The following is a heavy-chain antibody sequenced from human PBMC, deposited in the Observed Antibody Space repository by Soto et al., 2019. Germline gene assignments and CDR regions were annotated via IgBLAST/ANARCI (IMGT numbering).Heavy chain of an antibody. CDR3: ARLGIAVAGTYGMDV. Sequence: GESLKISCKGSGYSFTNYWIGWVRQMPGTGLEWMGIIYPGNSNTRYSPSFEGQVTMSADKSISTAYLQWSSLKASDTAMYYCARLGIAVAGTYGMDVWGQGTTVTVSS. D-gene: IGHD6-19*01. CDR1: GYSFTNYW. V-gene: IGHV5-51*01. CDR2: IYPGNSNT. J-gene: IGHJ6*02.